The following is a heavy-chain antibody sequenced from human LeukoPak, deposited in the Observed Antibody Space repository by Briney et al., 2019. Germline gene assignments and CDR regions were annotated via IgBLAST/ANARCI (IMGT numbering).Heavy chain of an antibody. V-gene: IGHV4-34*01. CDR2: INHSGST. Sequence: PSETLSLTCAVYGGSFSGYYWSWIRQPPGKGLEWIGEINHSGSTNYNPSLKSRVTISVDTSKNQFSLKLSSVTAADTAVYYCGVRRLYFDYWGQGTLVTVSS. J-gene: IGHJ4*02. CDR3: GVRRLYFDY. D-gene: IGHD6-25*01. CDR1: GGSFSGYY.